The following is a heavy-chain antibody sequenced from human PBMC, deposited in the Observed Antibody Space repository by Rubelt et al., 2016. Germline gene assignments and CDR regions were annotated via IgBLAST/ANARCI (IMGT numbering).Heavy chain of an antibody. CDR3: AKEGDYAPMVVGATTHFAY. V-gene: IGHV3-30*18. CDR2: ISYDGSDK. J-gene: IGHJ4*02. D-gene: IGHD1-26*01. Sequence: VQLLESGGGLVQPGGSLRLSCAASGFTFSSSGMHWVRQAPGKGLEWVALISYDGSDKFYADSVKGRFTISRDTSKNMLFLQMNSLRTEDTAVYFCAKEGDYAPMVVGATTHFAYWGQGALVAVSS. CDR1: GFTFSSSG.